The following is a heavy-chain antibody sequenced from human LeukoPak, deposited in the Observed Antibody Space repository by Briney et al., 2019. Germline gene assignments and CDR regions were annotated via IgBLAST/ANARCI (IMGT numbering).Heavy chain of an antibody. CDR1: GGSISSGGYY. CDR3: ARDRSYGSSWPYYYYYGMDV. CDR2: IYYSEST. V-gene: IGHV4-31*03. D-gene: IGHD6-13*01. Sequence: SQTLSLTCTVSGGSISSGGYYWSWIRQHPGKGLEWIGYIYYSESTNYNPSLKSRVTMSVDTSKNQFSLKLSSVTAADTAVYYCARDRSYGSSWPYYYYYGMDVWGQGTTVTVSS. J-gene: IGHJ6*02.